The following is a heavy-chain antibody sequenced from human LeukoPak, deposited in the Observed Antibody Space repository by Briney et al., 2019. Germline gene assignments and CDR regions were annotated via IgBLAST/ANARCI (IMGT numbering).Heavy chain of an antibody. V-gene: IGHV3-7*01. CDR1: GFTFSSYW. J-gene: IGHJ4*02. Sequence: RPGGSLRLSCAAPGFTFSSYWMSWVRQAPGKGLEWVANIKQDGSEKYYVDSVKGRFTISRDNAKNSLYLQMNSLRAEDTAVYYCARDLYRIVVVPHYFDYWGQGTLVTVSS. CDR2: IKQDGSEK. CDR3: ARDLYRIVVVPHYFDY. D-gene: IGHD3-22*01.